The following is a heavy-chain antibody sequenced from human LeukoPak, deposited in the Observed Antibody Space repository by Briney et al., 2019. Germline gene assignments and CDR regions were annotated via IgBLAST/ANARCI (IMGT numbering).Heavy chain of an antibody. CDR2: ISYDGSNK. V-gene: IGHV3-30*04. J-gene: IGHJ4*02. CDR3: ARDLRGMVRGVRGDFDY. Sequence: PGGSLRLSCAASGFTFSSYVMHWVRQAPGKGLEWVAIISYDGSNKYYADSVKGRFTISRDNSKNTLYLQMNSLRAEDTAVYYCARDLRGMVRGVRGDFDYWGQGTLVTVSS. D-gene: IGHD3-10*01. CDR1: GFTFSSYV.